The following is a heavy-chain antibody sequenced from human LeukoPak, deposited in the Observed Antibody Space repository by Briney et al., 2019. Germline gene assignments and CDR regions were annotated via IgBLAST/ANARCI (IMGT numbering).Heavy chain of an antibody. J-gene: IGHJ4*02. CDR3: AAAGYSSSSPWDY. CDR2: IVVGSGNT. D-gene: IGHD6-6*01. Sequence: SVKVSCEASGFTFTSSAVQWVRQARGQRLEWIGWIVVGSGNTNYAQKFQERVTITRDMSTSTAYMELSSLRSEDTAVYYCAAAGYSSSSPWDYWGQGTLVTVSS. V-gene: IGHV1-58*01. CDR1: GFTFTSSA.